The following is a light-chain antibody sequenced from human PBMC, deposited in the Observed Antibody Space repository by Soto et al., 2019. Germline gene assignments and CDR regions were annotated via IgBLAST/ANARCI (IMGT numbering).Light chain of an antibody. CDR2: KAS. CDR3: QQYLSYPLT. J-gene: IGKJ4*01. Sequence: DLQMTQSPSTLSASVGDRVTITCRASQSFSTWLAWYQQKPGKAPKLLIYKASNLESGVPSRFSGSGSGTEFTLTISSLQPDDFGTYYCQQYLSYPLTFGGGTKVEIK. CDR1: QSFSTW. V-gene: IGKV1-5*03.